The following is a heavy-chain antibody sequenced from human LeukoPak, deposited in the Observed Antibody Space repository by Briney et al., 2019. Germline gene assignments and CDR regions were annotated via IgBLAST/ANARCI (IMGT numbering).Heavy chain of an antibody. J-gene: IGHJ4*02. CDR2: ISTDGSST. D-gene: IGHD3-3*01. CDR3: ARVRSGTWNGYEY. V-gene: IGHV3-74*01. Sequence: GGSLRLSCAASGFIFSSYWMHWFRQGPGKGLMWVSRISTDGSSTSYADSVKGRFTISGDNAKNTLYLQMDSLRAEDSAVYYCARVRSGTWNGYEYWGQGTLVTVSS. CDR1: GFIFSSYW.